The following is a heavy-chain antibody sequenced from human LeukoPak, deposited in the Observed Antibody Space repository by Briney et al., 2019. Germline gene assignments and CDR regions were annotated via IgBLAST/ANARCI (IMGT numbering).Heavy chain of an antibody. J-gene: IGHJ4*02. CDR2: ISGSGGST. CDR1: GFTFSSYA. Sequence: GGSLRLSCAASGFTFSSYAMSWVRQAPGKGLEWVSAISGSGGSTYYADSVKGRFTISRDNAKNSLYLQMNSLRAEDTAVYYCARAGKYSGYDWVIFASYYFDYWGQGTLVTVSS. CDR3: ARAGKYSGYDWVIFASYYFDY. D-gene: IGHD5-12*01. V-gene: IGHV3-23*01.